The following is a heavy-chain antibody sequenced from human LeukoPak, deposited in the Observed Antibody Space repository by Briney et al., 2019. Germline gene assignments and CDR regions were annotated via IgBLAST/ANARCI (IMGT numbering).Heavy chain of an antibody. V-gene: IGHV3-73*01. CDR2: IRSKANNYAT. J-gene: IGHJ4*02. CDR3: TQDSVDSAMGFDY. CDR1: GFTFSGSA. Sequence: PGGSLRLSCAASGFTFSGSAMHWVRQASGKGLEWVGRIRSKANNYATAYAASVKGRFTISRDDSKNTAYLQMNSLKTEDTAVYYCTQDSVDSAMGFDYWGQGTLVTVSS. D-gene: IGHD5-18*01.